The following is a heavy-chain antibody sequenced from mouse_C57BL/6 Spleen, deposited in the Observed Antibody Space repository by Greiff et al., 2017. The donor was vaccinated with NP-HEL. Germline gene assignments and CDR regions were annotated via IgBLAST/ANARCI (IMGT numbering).Heavy chain of an antibody. CDR2: IWTGGGT. CDR3: ASPDYYGSSSFAY. D-gene: IGHD1-1*01. Sequence: VKVVESGPGLVAPSQSLSITCTVSGFSLTSYAISWVRQPPGKGLEWLGVIWTGGGTNYNSALKSRLSISKDNSKSQVFLKMNSLQTDDTARYYCASPDYYGSSSFAYWGQGTLVTVSA. V-gene: IGHV2-9-1*01. J-gene: IGHJ3*01. CDR1: GFSLTSYA.